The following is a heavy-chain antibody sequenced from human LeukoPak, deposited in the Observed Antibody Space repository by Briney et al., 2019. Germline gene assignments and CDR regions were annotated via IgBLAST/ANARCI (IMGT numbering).Heavy chain of an antibody. CDR2: IVEGSGNT. CDR3: AADGGSYSGWGFDI. V-gene: IGHV1-58*02. CDR1: RFTVIRSA. J-gene: IGHJ3*02. D-gene: IGHD1-26*01. Sequence: VKASCKASRFTVIRSAMKTVRQARGHHLKGIGWIVEGSGNTNYAQKFQERVTIARDVSTSTAYMELSSLRSEDTAVYYCAADGGSYSGWGFDIWGQGTVVTVSS.